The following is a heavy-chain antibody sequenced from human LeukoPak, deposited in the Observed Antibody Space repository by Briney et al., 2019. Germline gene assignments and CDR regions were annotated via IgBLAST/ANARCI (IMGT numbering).Heavy chain of an antibody. Sequence: GRSLRLSCAASGFTFSSYGMHWVRQAPGKGLEWVAVIWYDGSNKYYADSVKGRFTISRDNSKNTLYLQMNSLRAEDTAVYYCAKDAQIVPAAIINYYYMDVWGKGTTVTVSS. CDR2: IWYDGSNK. V-gene: IGHV3-33*06. J-gene: IGHJ6*03. CDR3: AKDAQIVPAAIINYYYMDV. CDR1: GFTFSSYG. D-gene: IGHD2-2*02.